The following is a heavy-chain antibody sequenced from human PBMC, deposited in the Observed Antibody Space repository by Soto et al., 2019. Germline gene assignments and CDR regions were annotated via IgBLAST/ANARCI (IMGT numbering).Heavy chain of an antibody. V-gene: IGHV3-33*01. CDR3: ARDRGGAARSYYYMDV. CDR2: IWYDGSNK. CDR1: GFTFSSYG. D-gene: IGHD6-6*01. Sequence: GGSLRLSCAASGFTFSSYGMHWVRQAPGKGLEWVAVIWYDGSNKYYADSVKGRFTISRDNSKNTLYLQMNSLRAEDTAVYYCARDRGGAARSYYYMDVWGKGTTVTVSS. J-gene: IGHJ6*03.